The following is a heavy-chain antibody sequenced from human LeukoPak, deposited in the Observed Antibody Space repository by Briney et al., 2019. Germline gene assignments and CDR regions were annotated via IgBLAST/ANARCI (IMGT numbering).Heavy chain of an antibody. D-gene: IGHD6-13*01. CDR2: ISAYNGNT. J-gene: IGHJ4*02. CDR3: AVGIAAAGTDQFDY. V-gene: IGHV1-18*01. CDR1: GYTFTSYG. Sequence: ASVKVSCKASGYTFTSYGISWVRQAPGQGLEWMGWISAYNGNTNYAQKLQGRVTMTTDTSTSTAYMELRSLRSDDTAVYYCAVGIAAAGTDQFDYWGQGTLVTVSS.